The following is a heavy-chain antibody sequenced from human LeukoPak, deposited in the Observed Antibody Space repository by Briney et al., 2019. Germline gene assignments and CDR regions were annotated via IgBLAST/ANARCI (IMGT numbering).Heavy chain of an antibody. J-gene: IGHJ4*02. V-gene: IGHV1-46*01. D-gene: IGHD3-10*01. CDR2: INPSGGST. CDR1: GYTFTSYY. Sequence: ASVKVSCKASGYTFTSYYMHWVRQAPGQGLEWMGIINPSGGSTSYAQKFQGSVTMTRDTSTSTVYMELSSLRSEDTAVYYCARDHYYGSGTPPADYWGQGTLVTVSS. CDR3: ARDHYYGSGTPPADY.